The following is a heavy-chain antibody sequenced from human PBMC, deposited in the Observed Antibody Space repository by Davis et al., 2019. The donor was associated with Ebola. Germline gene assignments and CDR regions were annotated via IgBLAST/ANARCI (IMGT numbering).Heavy chain of an antibody. Sequence: GESLKIPCAASGFTFSGSAMHWVRQASGQGLEWVGRIRSKANSYAPAYAASVKGRFTISRDDSKNTAYLQMNSLKTEDTAVDYCTSSGWSTVDYWGQGTLVTVSS. V-gene: IGHV3-73*01. J-gene: IGHJ4*02. CDR2: IRSKANSYAP. CDR3: TSSGWSTVDY. D-gene: IGHD6-19*01. CDR1: GFTFSGSA.